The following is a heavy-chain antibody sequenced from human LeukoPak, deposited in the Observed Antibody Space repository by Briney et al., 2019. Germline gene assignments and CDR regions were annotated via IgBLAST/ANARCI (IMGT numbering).Heavy chain of an antibody. CDR1: GFTFSSYA. V-gene: IGHV3-23*01. Sequence: GGSLRLSCAASGFTFSSYAMSWVRQAPGKGLEWVSSIGGSGGSTYYADSVKGRFTISRDNSKNTLSLQMNSLRAEDTAVYYCAKVETAAAATLRGFDYWGQGTLVTVSS. D-gene: IGHD6-13*01. J-gene: IGHJ4*02. CDR3: AKVETAAAATLRGFDY. CDR2: IGGSGGST.